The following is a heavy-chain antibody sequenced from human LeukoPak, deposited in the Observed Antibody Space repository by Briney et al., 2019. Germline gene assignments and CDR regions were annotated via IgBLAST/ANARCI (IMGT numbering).Heavy chain of an antibody. D-gene: IGHD5-18*01. V-gene: IGHV3-48*01. CDR3: ARRDTAMALDY. Sequence: GGSLRLSRAASGFYFDSYTMNWVRQAPGKGLEWVSYIISSSRTIYYSDSVKGRFTISRDNAENSLYLQMNSLRAEDTAVYYCARRDTAMALDYWGQGTLVTVSS. CDR2: IISSSRTI. CDR1: GFYFDSYT. J-gene: IGHJ4*02.